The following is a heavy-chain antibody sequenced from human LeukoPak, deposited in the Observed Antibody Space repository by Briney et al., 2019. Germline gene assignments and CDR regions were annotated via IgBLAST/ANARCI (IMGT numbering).Heavy chain of an antibody. CDR3: ASIAAAGTYNSRYYYYYGMDV. D-gene: IGHD6-13*01. Sequence: SETLSLTCAVYGGSFSGYYWSWIRQPPGKGLEWIGETNHSGSTNYNPSLKSRVTISVDTSKNQFSLKLSSVTAADTAVYYCASIAAAGTYNSRYYYYYGMDVWGKGTTVTVSS. J-gene: IGHJ6*04. CDR2: TNHSGST. V-gene: IGHV4-34*01. CDR1: GGSFSGYY.